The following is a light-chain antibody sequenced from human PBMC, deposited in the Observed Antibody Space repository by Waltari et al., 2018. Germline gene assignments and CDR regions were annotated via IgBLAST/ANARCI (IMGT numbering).Light chain of an antibody. Sequence: DIQMTQSPSSLPAAAVDSITITCRASQSISNYLNWYQQKPGKAPTLLIYVASRLQSGVPSRFSGSGSGTDYTLTISNLQPEDFATYYCQQSSTTPFFGQGTKLESK. CDR2: VAS. CDR3: QQSSTTPF. CDR1: QSISNY. J-gene: IGKJ2*01. V-gene: IGKV1-39*01.